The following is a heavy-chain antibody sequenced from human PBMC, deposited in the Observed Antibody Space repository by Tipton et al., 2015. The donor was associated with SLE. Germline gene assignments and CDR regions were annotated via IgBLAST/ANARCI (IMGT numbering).Heavy chain of an antibody. J-gene: IGHJ3*02. CDR3: ARGSSETYDAFDT. Sequence: TLSLTCAVSGYSISSGYYWKWIRQPPGKGLEWIGEIDHSGSTNYNPSLKSRVTISVDTSKNQFSLKLSSVTAADTAVYYCARGSSETYDAFDTWGQGTMVTVSS. D-gene: IGHD6-6*01. V-gene: IGHV4-34*01. CDR2: IDHSGST. CDR1: GYSISSGYY.